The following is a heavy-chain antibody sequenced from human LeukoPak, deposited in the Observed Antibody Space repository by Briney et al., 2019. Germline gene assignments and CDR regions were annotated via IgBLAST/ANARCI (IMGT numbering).Heavy chain of an antibody. CDR3: ARELGDYYYYGMDV. J-gene: IGHJ6*02. V-gene: IGHV3-30*04. CDR1: GFTFSSYA. CDR2: ISYDGSNK. D-gene: IGHD1-26*01. Sequence: GGSLRLSCAASGFTFSSYAMDWVRQAPGKGLEWVAVISYDGSNKHYGDSVKGRFTISRDKSKNTMYVQMNSLRAEDTAVYYCARELGDYYYYGMDVWGQGTTVTVS.